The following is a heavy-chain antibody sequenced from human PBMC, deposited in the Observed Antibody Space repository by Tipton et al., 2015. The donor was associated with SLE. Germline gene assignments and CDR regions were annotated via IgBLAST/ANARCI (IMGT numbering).Heavy chain of an antibody. CDR3: ARGGMGIKRNWFDP. CDR1: GFTFSSYS. Sequence: RSLRLSCAASGFTFSSYSMHWVRQAPGKGLEWVAVISYDGSDKYYADSVKGRFTISRDNSKNTLYLQMNSLRAEDTALYYCARGGMGIKRNWFDPWGQGTLVTVSS. V-gene: IGHV3-30-3*01. D-gene: IGHD1-14*01. J-gene: IGHJ5*02. CDR2: ISYDGSDK.